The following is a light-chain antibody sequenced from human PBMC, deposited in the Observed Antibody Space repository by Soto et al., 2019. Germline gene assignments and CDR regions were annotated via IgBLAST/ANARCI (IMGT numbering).Light chain of an antibody. Sequence: EIVLTQCPGTLSLSPGERATLSCRASQSVSSYLAWYQQKPGQAPRLVIFDASNRANGVPARFGGSGSGTDFTLTINSLEPEDFAVYYCQQRNVWPPITFGQRTRLEIK. CDR2: DAS. CDR3: QQRNVWPPIT. J-gene: IGKJ5*01. CDR1: QSVSSY. V-gene: IGKV3-11*01.